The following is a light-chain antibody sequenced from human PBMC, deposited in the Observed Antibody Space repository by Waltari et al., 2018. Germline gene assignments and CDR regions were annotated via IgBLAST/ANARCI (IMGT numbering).Light chain of an antibody. CDR1: QGISSG. CDR3: QQANSFPFT. CDR2: AAS. Sequence: DIQMTKSPSSVSASVGDRVTITWRASQGISSGLAWYQQKPGQAPKLLIYAASSLQSGVPSRFSGSGSGTDFTLTISSLQPEDFATYYCQQANSFPFTFGQGTRLEIK. V-gene: IGKV1D-12*01. J-gene: IGKJ5*01.